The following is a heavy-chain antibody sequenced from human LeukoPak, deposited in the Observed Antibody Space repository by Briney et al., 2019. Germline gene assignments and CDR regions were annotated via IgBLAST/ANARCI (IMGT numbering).Heavy chain of an antibody. CDR3: ATARNDYDTNGFSVLDY. D-gene: IGHD3-22*01. CDR2: IWYDGSNK. Sequence: GGSLRLSCGASGLSFSAYGMHWVRQAPGKGLEWVAVIWYDGSNKDYADSVKGRFTISRDNSQNTLYLQMNSLRAEDTAVYYCATARNDYDTNGFSVLDYWGQGTLVTVSS. CDR1: GLSFSAYG. V-gene: IGHV3-33*01. J-gene: IGHJ4*02.